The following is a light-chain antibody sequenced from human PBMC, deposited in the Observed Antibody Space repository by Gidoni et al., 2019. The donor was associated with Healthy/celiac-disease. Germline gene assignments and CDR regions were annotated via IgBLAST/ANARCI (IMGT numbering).Light chain of an antibody. J-gene: IGLJ3*02. CDR2: DVS. CDR3: SSYTSSSTLG. Sequence: QSALTPPASVSGSPRQSITISCTGTSSDVGGYNYVSWYQQHPGKAPKLMIYDVSNRPSGVSNRFSGSKSGNTASLTISGLQAEDEADYYCSSYTSSSTLGFGGGTKLTVL. CDR1: SSDVGGYNY. V-gene: IGLV2-14*03.